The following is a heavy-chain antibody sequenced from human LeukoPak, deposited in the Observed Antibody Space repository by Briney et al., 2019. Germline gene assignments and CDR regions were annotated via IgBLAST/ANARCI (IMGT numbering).Heavy chain of an antibody. CDR3: ARRGNWGFFDY. V-gene: IGHV4-38-2*02. Sequence: SETLSLTCTVSGYSISSANYWGWFRQPPGKGLEWIGIIYHSGSTYYNPSLKSRVTISVDTSDNQFSLRLSSVTAADTAVYYCARRGNWGFFDYWGQGTLVTVSS. CDR1: GYSISSANY. D-gene: IGHD7-27*01. CDR2: IYHSGST. J-gene: IGHJ4*02.